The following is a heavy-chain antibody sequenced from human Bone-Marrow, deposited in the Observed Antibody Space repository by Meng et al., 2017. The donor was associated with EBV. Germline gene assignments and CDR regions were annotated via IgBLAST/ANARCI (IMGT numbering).Heavy chain of an antibody. Sequence: QVPLQESGPGLVKPSETLSLTCTVSGGSISSYYWSWIRQPPGKGLEWIGYIYYSGSTNYNPSLKSRVTISVDTSKNQFSLKLSSVTAADTAVYYCARAVQGVINWFDPWGQGTLVTVSS. V-gene: IGHV4-59*01. D-gene: IGHD3-10*01. CDR3: ARAVQGVINWFDP. CDR2: IYYSGST. CDR1: GGSISSYY. J-gene: IGHJ5*02.